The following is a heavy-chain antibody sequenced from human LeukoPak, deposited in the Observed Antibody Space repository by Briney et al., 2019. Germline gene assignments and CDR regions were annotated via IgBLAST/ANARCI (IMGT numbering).Heavy chain of an antibody. CDR3: AKGTTGTSSPFDY. CDR1: GFTFDDYA. CDR2: ISWNSGSI. D-gene: IGHD1-1*01. Sequence: GRSLRLSCAASGFTFDDYAMHWVRKAPGKGLEWVSGISWNSGSIGYADSVKGRFTISRDNAKNSLYLQMNCLRAEDTALYYCAKGTTGTSSPFDYWGQGTLVTVSS. J-gene: IGHJ4*02. V-gene: IGHV3-9*01.